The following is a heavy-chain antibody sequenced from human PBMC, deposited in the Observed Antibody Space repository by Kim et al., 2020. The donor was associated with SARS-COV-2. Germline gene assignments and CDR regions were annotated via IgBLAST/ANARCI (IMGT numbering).Heavy chain of an antibody. CDR1: GGSFSGYY. V-gene: IGHV4-34*01. CDR3: ASPPDDYGEPLP. Sequence: SETLSLTCAVYGGSFSGYYWSWIRQPPGKGLEWIGEINHSGSTNYNPSLKSRVTISVDTSKNQFSLKLSSVTAADTAVYYCASPPDDYGEPLPWGQGTLVTVSS. CDR2: INHSGST. D-gene: IGHD4-17*01. J-gene: IGHJ5*02.